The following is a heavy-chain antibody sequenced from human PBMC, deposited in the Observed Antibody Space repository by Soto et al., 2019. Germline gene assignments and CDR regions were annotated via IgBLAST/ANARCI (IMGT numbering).Heavy chain of an antibody. D-gene: IGHD3-9*01. CDR3: AKDVHYDIATGIEYFHR. Sequence: EVQLLESGGGLVQPGGSLKLSCAASEFTFSGYAMSWVRQAPGKGLEWVSGISGTGRVTKYAESVKGRFTISRDNPKSTLFLQMNSLRPEDTAVYYCAKDVHYDIATGIEYFHRWGQGTLVTVSS. CDR2: ISGTGRVT. J-gene: IGHJ1*01. V-gene: IGHV3-23*01. CDR1: EFTFSGYA.